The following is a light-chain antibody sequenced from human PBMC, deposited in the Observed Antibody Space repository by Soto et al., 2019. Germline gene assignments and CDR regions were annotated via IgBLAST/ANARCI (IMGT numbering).Light chain of an antibody. Sequence: DIQMTQSPSSLSASVGDRVTITCRASQSISSYLNWYQQKPGKAPKLLIYAASSLQSGVPSRFSGSGSGTDFTLTISSLQPEDFATYYCQQSYSTPRMSGQGPKVHIK. CDR1: QSISSY. V-gene: IGKV1-39*01. CDR2: AAS. J-gene: IGKJ1*01. CDR3: QQSYSTPRM.